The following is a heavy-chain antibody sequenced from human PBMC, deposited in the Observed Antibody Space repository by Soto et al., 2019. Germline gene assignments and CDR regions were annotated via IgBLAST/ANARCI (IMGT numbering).Heavy chain of an antibody. CDR2: IWYDGSNK. Sequence: GGSLGLSCAASGFTFSSYGMHWVRQAPGKGLEWVAVIWYDGSNKYYADSVKGRFTISRDNSKNTLYLQMNSLRAEDTAVYYCAGVAAASYDYQYRMDVWGQGTTVTGSS. D-gene: IGHD6-13*01. V-gene: IGHV3-33*01. CDR3: AGVAAASYDYQYRMDV. CDR1: GFTFSSYG. J-gene: IGHJ6*02.